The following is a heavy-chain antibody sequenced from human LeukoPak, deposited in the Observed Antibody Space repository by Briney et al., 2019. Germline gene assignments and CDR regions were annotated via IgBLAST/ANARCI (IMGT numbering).Heavy chain of an antibody. Sequence: GGTLRPSCAASGFIFDTYGMSWVRQAPGKGLEWVSTISGTGGNTYYADSVKGRFTISRDNSKNTLYLQMNSLRAEDTAVYYCAKVGSRSGYYFIEYFDYWGQGTLVTVSS. J-gene: IGHJ4*02. CDR3: AKVGSRSGYYFIEYFDY. D-gene: IGHD3-22*01. CDR1: GFIFDTYG. V-gene: IGHV3-23*01. CDR2: ISGTGGNT.